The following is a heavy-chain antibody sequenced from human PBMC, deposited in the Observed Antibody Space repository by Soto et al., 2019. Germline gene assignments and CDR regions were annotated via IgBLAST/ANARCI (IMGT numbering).Heavy chain of an antibody. D-gene: IGHD2-15*01. J-gene: IGHJ5*01. CDR3: TKSSVHCSGGSCFDF. V-gene: IGHV3-23*01. CDR1: RVTLRIRR. Sequence: PGGPKGLSSTAARVTLRIRRMSSVRPTNGRGPEWISTINANAVTTYYADSVKGRFIVSRDKSKNTVYLQMNSLRADGTALYYCTKSSVHCSGGSCFDFWRQGNLVT. CDR2: INANAVTT.